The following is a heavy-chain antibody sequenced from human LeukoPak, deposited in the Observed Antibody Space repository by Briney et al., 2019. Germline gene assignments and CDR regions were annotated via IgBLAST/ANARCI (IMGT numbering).Heavy chain of an antibody. CDR1: GYSFTSYW. CDR3: ARQGADCGGDSSIDY. D-gene: IGHD2-21*02. V-gene: IGHV5-51*01. CDR2: IYPGDSDT. Sequence: GESLKISCKGSGYSFTSYWIGWVRQMPGKGLEWMGIIYPGDSDTRYSPSFQGQVTISADKSISTAYLQWSSLKASDTAMYYCARQGADCGGDSSIDYWGQGTLVTVPS. J-gene: IGHJ4*02.